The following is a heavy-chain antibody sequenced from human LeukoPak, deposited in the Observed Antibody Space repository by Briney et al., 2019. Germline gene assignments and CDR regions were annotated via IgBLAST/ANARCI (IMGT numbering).Heavy chain of an antibody. D-gene: IGHD3-16*02. Sequence: SETLSLTCTVSGGSISSGGYYWSWIRQHPGKGLEWIGYIYYSGSTYYNPSLKSRVTISVDTSKNQFSLKLSSVTAADTAVYYCARVPITFGGVIVDYFGHWGQGTLVTVSS. CDR2: IYYSGST. J-gene: IGHJ4*02. CDR3: ARVPITFGGVIVDYFGH. V-gene: IGHV4-31*03. CDR1: GGSISSGGYY.